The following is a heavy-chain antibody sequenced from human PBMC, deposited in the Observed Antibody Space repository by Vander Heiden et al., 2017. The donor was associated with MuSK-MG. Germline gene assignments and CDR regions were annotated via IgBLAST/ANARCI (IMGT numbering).Heavy chain of an antibody. Sequence: QVQLVESGGGVVQPGRSLRLSCAASGFTFSGYAMHWVRQAPGKGLEWMAVISYDGSNKYYADSVKGRFTISRDNSKNTLYLQMNSLRAEDTAVYYCARDSGPKHTAMVRDYWGQGTLVTVSS. CDR1: GFTFSGYA. V-gene: IGHV3-30-3*01. CDR3: ARDSGPKHTAMVRDY. J-gene: IGHJ4*02. D-gene: IGHD5-18*01. CDR2: ISYDGSNK.